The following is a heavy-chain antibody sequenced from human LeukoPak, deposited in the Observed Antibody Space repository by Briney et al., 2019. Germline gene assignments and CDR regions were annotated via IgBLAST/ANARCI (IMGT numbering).Heavy chain of an antibody. CDR3: AKESRPIEVVIGELDY. D-gene: IGHD3-22*01. CDR2: ISGSGGST. V-gene: IGHV3-23*01. Sequence: AGSLRLSCAASGFTFSSCAMSWVRQAPGKGLEWVSAISGSGGSTYYAHSVKGRFTIYRDNSKNPLYLQMNSLRAEDTAVYYCAKESRPIEVVIGELDYWGQGTLVTVSS. J-gene: IGHJ4*02. CDR1: GFTFSSCA.